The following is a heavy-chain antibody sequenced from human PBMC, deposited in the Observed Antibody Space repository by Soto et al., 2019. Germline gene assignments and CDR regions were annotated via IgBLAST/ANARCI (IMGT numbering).Heavy chain of an antibody. CDR2: IYPGDSDT. CDR3: VRDYSSGWYRGYNWFDP. Sequence: GESLKISCKGSGYSFTSYWIGWVRQMPGKGLEWMGIIYPGDSDTRYSPSFQGQVTISADKSISTAYLQWSSLKASDTAMYYCVRDYSSGWYRGYNWFDPWGQGTLVTVSS. J-gene: IGHJ5*02. V-gene: IGHV5-51*01. D-gene: IGHD6-19*01. CDR1: GYSFTSYW.